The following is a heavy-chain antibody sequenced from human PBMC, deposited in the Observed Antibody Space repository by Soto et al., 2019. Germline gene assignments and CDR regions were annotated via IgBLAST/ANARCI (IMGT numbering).Heavy chain of an antibody. Sequence: GASVKVSCKASGFTFTSSAVQWVRQARGQRLEWIGWIVVGSGNTNYAQKFQERVTITRDMSTSTAYMELSSLRSEDTAVYYCGAEKFSTVIRYYFDYWGQGTLVTVSS. J-gene: IGHJ4*02. CDR3: GAEKFSTVIRYYFDY. D-gene: IGHD4-17*01. CDR1: GFTFTSSA. CDR2: IVVGSGNT. V-gene: IGHV1-58*01.